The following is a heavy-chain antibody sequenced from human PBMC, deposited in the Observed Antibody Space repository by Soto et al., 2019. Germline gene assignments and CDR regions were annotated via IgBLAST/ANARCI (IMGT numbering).Heavy chain of an antibody. V-gene: IGHV3-30*04. CDR3: ARDQCFGGGRSCYYFYV. J-gene: IGHJ4*02. Sequence: QVQLVESGGGVVQPGRSLRLSCAASGFTFTTYAIHWVRQAPGKGLEWVAVISNDGRGKYYADSVKGRFTISRDNSKNTLYLQMNSLRSDGTAVYYCARDQCFGGGRSCYYFYVWGQGTLVTVSA. D-gene: IGHD2-15*01. CDR1: GFTFTTYA. CDR2: ISNDGRGK.